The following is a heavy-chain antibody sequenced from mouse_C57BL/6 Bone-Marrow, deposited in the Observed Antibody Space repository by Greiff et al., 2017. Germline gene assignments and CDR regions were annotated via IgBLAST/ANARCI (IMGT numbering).Heavy chain of an antibody. CDR1: GFTFNSYW. CDR3: ARLYDGDYFYFDY. Sequence: VQLQQPGAELVMPGASVKLSCTASGFTFNSYWMHWVKQRPGQGLEWIGEIDPSDSYTNYNQKFKGKSTLTVDKSSSTAYMQLSSLTSEDSAVYYCARLYDGDYFYFDYWGQGTTLTVSS. V-gene: IGHV1-69*01. D-gene: IGHD2-3*01. CDR2: IDPSDSYT. J-gene: IGHJ2*01.